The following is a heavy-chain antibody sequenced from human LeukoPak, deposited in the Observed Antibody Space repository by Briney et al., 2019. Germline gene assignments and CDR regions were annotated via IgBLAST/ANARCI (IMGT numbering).Heavy chain of an antibody. CDR1: GGTFSSYA. J-gene: IGHJ4*02. V-gene: IGHV1-69*04. D-gene: IGHD1-26*01. CDR2: IIPILGIA. CDR3: ARVGGSYSAPRFDY. Sequence: SVKVSCKASGGTFSSYAIRWVRQAPGQGLEWMGRIIPILGIANYAQKFQGRVTITADKSTSTAYMELSSLRSEDTAVYYCARVGGSYSAPRFDYWGQGTLVTVSS.